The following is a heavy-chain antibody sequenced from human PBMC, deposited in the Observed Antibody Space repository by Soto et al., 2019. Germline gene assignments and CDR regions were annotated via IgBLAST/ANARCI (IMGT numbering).Heavy chain of an antibody. CDR1: GVSISSGCWC. D-gene: IGHD3-22*01. CDR3: ARGGGDSSGHYSFEY. CDR2: IYHSGIT. V-gene: IGHV4-30-2*01. Sequence: PSETXSLTCAVSGVSISSGCWCWSWMRQPPGKVLDWIWYIYHSGITYYNPSLKSRVNISVHRPKHPFSLQLSSVTAADTAQYYCARGGGDSSGHYSFEYWGQGTLVTVSP. J-gene: IGHJ4*02.